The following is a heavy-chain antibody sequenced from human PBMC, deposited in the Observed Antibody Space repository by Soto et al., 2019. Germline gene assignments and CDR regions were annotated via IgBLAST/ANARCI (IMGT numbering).Heavy chain of an antibody. D-gene: IGHD3-16*01. CDR3: ARGLDYVSDYFDY. Sequence: SVKVSCKASGGTFSSYTISWVRQAPGQGLEWMGRIIPILGIANYAQKFQGRVTITADKSTSTAYMELSSLRSEDTAVYYCARGLDYVSDYFDYWGQGTLVTVSS. V-gene: IGHV1-69*02. CDR1: GGTFSSYT. CDR2: IIPILGIA. J-gene: IGHJ4*02.